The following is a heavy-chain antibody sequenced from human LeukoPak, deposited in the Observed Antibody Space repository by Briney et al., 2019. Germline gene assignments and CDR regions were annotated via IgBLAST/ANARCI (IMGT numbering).Heavy chain of an antibody. V-gene: IGHV3-74*01. J-gene: IGHJ4*02. Sequence: GGSLRLSCAASGYSFSTDWMHWVRQAPGKGLVWVARIKSDVSKTDYAASVKGRFTISRDDANNILCLQMNSLRVDDTAVYYCTAIRSDYWGQGTVVTVSS. CDR3: TAIRSDY. CDR1: GYSFSTDW. CDR2: IKSDVSKT. D-gene: IGHD2-21*02.